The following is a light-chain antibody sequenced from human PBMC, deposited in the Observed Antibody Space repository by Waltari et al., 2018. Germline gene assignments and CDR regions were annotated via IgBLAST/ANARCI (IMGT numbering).Light chain of an antibody. CDR1: SSDVGGYNY. J-gene: IGLJ1*01. Sequence: QSALTQPASVSGSPGQSITISCTGTSSDVGGYNYVSWYRHHPGNAPKLMIYEVSNRPPGVSIRFSGSHPGNTASLTISGLQAEDEADYYCNSYTSSSTLVFGTGTKVTVL. CDR2: EVS. CDR3: NSYTSSSTLV. V-gene: IGLV2-14*01.